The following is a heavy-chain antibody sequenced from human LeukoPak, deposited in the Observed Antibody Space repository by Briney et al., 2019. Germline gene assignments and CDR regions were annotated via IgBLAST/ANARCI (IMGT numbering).Heavy chain of an antibody. CDR1: GGTFSSYA. D-gene: IGHD1-26*01. CDR3: ARGLAWELLRPIDY. J-gene: IGHJ4*02. Sequence: SVKVSCKASGGTFSSYAISWVRQAPGQGLEWMGRIIPILGIANYAQKFQGRVTITADKSTSTAYMELSSLRSEDTAVYYCARGLAWELLRPIDYWGQGTLVTVSS. V-gene: IGHV1-69*04. CDR2: IIPILGIA.